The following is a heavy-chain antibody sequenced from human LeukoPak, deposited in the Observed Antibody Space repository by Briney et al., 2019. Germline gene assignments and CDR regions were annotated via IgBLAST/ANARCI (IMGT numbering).Heavy chain of an antibody. CDR2: IYYSGST. D-gene: IGHD6-13*01. J-gene: IGHJ1*01. CDR3: ATYSSTGIFQH. Sequence: PSETLSLTCTVSGGSISSYYWSWIRQPPGKGLEWIGYIYYSGSTNYNPSLKSRVIMSVDTSKNQFSLKLSSVTAADTAVYYCATYSSTGIFQHWGQGTLVTVSS. CDR1: GGSISSYY. V-gene: IGHV4-59*01.